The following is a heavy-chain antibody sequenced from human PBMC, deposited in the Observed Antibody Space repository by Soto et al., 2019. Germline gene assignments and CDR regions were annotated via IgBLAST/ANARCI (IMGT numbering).Heavy chain of an antibody. CDR2: IYYRGGS. D-gene: IGHD3-22*01. CDR1: GGSISGYY. CDR3: ATSDGSGYSTFDH. J-gene: IGHJ4*02. V-gene: IGHV4-59*03. Sequence: SSETLSLTCTVSGGSISGYYWSWIRQPPGKGLEWIGYIYYRGGSTYNPSLNSRVTMSVDTSKNQFSLKLSSVTSADTAVYYCATSDGSGYSTFDHWGQGALVTVSS.